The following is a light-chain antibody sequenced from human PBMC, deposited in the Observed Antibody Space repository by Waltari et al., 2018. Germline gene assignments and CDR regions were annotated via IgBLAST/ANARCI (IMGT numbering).Light chain of an antibody. CDR2: HAS. CDR3: LQYNSYSRGT. V-gene: IGKV1-5*01. J-gene: IGKJ1*01. CDR1: QNIGNW. Sequence: DIQMTQSPPTLSASVGDTVTITCRASQNIGNWLAWYQQKPGKAPKLLIFHASSLESGVQSRFSGSGSGPEFTLTISSLQPDDFATYYCLQYNSYSRGTFGQGTKVEIK.